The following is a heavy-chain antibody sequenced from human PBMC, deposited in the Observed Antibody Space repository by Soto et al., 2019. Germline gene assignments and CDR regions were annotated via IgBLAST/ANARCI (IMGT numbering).Heavy chain of an antibody. CDR1: GGSISSGGYY. Sequence: QVQLQESGPGLVKPSQTLSLTCTVSGGSISSGGYYWSWIRQHPGKGLEWIGYIYYSGSTYYNPSLKSRVTISVDTSKNQFSLKLSSVTAADTDVYYCARDAVAGTVEPAYYFDYWGQGTLVTVSS. J-gene: IGHJ4*02. CDR3: ARDAVAGTVEPAYYFDY. D-gene: IGHD6-19*01. CDR2: IYYSGST. V-gene: IGHV4-31*03.